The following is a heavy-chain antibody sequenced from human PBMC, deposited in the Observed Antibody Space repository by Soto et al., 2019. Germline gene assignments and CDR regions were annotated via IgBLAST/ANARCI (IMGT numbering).Heavy chain of an antibody. CDR3: EKDDSGYAHFAN. D-gene: IGHD5-12*01. CDR2: IYSAGST. Sequence: PGGSLRVSCAASVLTVSSSYMSLVRQAPGKGLQWVSVIYSAGSTYYANSVKGRLTISRDNSKNTLYLQMKSLIAEYTAIYYCEKDDSGYAHFANWGQGTIVTVSS. J-gene: IGHJ4*02. V-gene: IGHV3-53*01. CDR1: VLTVSSSY.